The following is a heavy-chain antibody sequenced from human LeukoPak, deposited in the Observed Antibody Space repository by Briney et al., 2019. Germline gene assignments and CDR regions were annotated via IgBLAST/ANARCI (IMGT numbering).Heavy chain of an antibody. Sequence: ASVKVSCKASGYTFTNFGISWVRQAPGQGLEWMGWITPYNGNTNYAQKLQGRVTLTTDTSTSTAYMELRSLRSEDMAVYYCARGSTIVGATEDFDYWGQGTLVTVSS. CDR1: GYTFTNFG. V-gene: IGHV1-18*03. CDR3: ARGSTIVGATEDFDY. CDR2: ITPYNGNT. J-gene: IGHJ4*02. D-gene: IGHD1-26*01.